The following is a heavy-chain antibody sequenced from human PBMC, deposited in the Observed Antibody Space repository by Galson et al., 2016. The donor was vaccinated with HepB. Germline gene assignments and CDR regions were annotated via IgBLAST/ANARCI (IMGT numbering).Heavy chain of an antibody. D-gene: IGHD3-22*01. CDR3: ARGAYYLDSSGFPI. V-gene: IGHV1-2*04. Sequence: SVKVSCKASGYSFTGYYMHWVRQAPGQGLEWMGWINPKSGYTNYAQKFQGWVSMTRDTSISTAYMELSRLKSDDTAVYYCARGAYYLDSSGFPIWGQGTMVTVS. J-gene: IGHJ3*02. CDR1: GYSFTGYY. CDR2: INPKSGYT.